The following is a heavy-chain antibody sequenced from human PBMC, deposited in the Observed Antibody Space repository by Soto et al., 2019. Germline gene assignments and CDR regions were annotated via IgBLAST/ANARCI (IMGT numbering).Heavy chain of an antibody. CDR1: GFTFSGFG. J-gene: IGHJ3*02. D-gene: IGHD1-26*01. CDR2: IWYDGSKK. CDR3: ARGRGGSYGGNSAHFDI. V-gene: IGHV3-33*01. Sequence: QVQLVESGGGVVQPGTSLRLSCEASGFTFSGFGMHWVRQAPGKGLEWVAGIWYDGSKKYYAECVKGRFTISRDNSKNALYLQMNSRRAEDTDVYYCARGRGGSYGGNSAHFDIWGQGTLVTVSS.